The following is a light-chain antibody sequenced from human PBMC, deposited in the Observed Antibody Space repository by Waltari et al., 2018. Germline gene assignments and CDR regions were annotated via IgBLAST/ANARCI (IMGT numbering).Light chain of an antibody. CDR1: ELPKKY. CDR3: YSTDNSGNHRGV. CDR2: EDK. V-gene: IGLV3-10*01. Sequence: SYEVTQPPSVSVSPGQTARITCPGDELPKKYAFWYQQKPGQAPVLVIYEDKKRPSGIPERFSGSTSGTMATLTISGAQVEDEADYYCYSTDNSGNHRGVFGTGTKVTVL. J-gene: IGLJ1*01.